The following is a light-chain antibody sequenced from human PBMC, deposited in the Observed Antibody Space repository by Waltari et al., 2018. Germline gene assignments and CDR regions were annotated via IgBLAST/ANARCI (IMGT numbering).Light chain of an antibody. CDR1: QDISSR. J-gene: IGKJ3*01. CDR3: QQGGSFPFT. Sequence: DIQMTQSPSSVSASVGDRVTVTCRASQDISSRLAWYQQQPVKAPRLLIYDTSTLQSGVPSRFSGSGSGTDFTLTISSLQPEDSATYSCQQGGSFPFTFGPGTKVNI. CDR2: DTS. V-gene: IGKV1-12*01.